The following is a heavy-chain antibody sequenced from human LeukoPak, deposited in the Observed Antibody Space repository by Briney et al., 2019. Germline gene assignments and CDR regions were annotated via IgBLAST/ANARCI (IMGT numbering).Heavy chain of an antibody. J-gene: IGHJ4*02. CDR3: ARAWEAVAGNYGVIDY. CDR2: IIPIFGTA. Sequence: ASVKVSCKASGDTFINYAIIWVRQAPGQGLECMGGIIPIFGTANYAQKFQGRVTITADKSTSTAYMELSSLRSEDTAVYYCARAWEAVAGNYGVIDYWGQGTLVTVSS. V-gene: IGHV1-69*06. D-gene: IGHD4-17*01. CDR1: GDTFINYA.